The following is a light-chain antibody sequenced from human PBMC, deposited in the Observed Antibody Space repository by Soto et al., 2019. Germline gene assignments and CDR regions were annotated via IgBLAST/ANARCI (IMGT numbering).Light chain of an antibody. V-gene: IGKV3-20*01. J-gene: IGKJ5*01. CDR3: QQYTGPPTT. CDR1: QSVSSSS. Sequence: ENVLTPSPATLSLSPGERATLSCRASQSVSSSSLAWYQQRPGQAPRLLIYGASTRAAGIPDRFSGSGSGADFTLTITRLEPEDSAVYFCQQYTGPPTTFGQGTRLEIK. CDR2: GAS.